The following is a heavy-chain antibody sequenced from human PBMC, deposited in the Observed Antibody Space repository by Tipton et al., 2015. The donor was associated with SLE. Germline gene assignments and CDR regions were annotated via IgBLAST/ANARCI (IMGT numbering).Heavy chain of an antibody. CDR3: AKDLLGMDYYYYYMDV. Sequence: SLRLSCAASGFTFSSYGMHWVRQAPGKGLEWVAFIRYDGSNKYYAESVKGRFTISRDNSKNTLYLQMNSLRAEDTAVYYCAKDLLGMDYYYYYMDVWGKGTTVTVSS. J-gene: IGHJ6*03. CDR1: GFTFSSYG. V-gene: IGHV3-30*02. D-gene: IGHD7-27*01. CDR2: IRYDGSNK.